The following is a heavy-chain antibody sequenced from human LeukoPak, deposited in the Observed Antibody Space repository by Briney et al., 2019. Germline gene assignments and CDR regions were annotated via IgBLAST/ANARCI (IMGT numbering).Heavy chain of an antibody. CDR1: GGSISSYY. J-gene: IGHJ4*02. CDR3: ARGPRDFDY. V-gene: IGHV4-59*01. CDR2: IYYSGST. Sequence: SETLSLTCTVSGGSISSYYWSWIRQPPGKGLEWIGYIYYSGSTNYNPSLKSRVTISVDTSKNQFSLKLSSVTAADTAVYYCARGPRDFDYWGQGTLVTVSS.